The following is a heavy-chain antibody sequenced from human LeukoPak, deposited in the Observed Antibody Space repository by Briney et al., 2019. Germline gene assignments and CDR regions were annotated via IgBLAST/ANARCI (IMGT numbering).Heavy chain of an antibody. Sequence: ASVKDSSKASGYTFTGNYMHWVRQAPGQGLEWMGWINPRIGGTNYAQKFQGRVTMTRDTSLSTAYMELSSLRFDDTALYYCARGSGTSWFDYWGQATMVTVSS. D-gene: IGHD2-2*01. V-gene: IGHV1-2*02. J-gene: IGHJ4*02. CDR2: INPRIGGT. CDR1: GYTFTGNY. CDR3: ARGSGTSWFDY.